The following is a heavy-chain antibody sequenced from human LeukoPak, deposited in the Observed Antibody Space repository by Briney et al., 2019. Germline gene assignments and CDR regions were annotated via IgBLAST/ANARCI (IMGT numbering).Heavy chain of an antibody. CDR3: ARAGVSGGSCHLDY. J-gene: IGHJ4*02. CDR2: IYYSGST. CDR1: GGSISSGGYY. Sequence: PSETLSLTCTVSGGSISSGGYYWSWIRQHPGKGLEWIGYIYYSGSTYYNPSLKSRVTISVDTSKNQFSLKLSSVTAADTAVYYCARAGVSGGSCHLDYWGQGTLVTVSS. V-gene: IGHV4-31*03. D-gene: IGHD2-15*01.